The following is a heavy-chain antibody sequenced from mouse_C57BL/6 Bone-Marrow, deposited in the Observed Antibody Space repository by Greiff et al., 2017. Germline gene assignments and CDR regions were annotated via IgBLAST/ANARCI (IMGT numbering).Heavy chain of an antibody. CDR3: ARHAIYYDYDGYFDV. D-gene: IGHD2-4*01. CDR2: ISSGGSYT. V-gene: IGHV5-6*01. Sequence: EVQRVESGGDLVKPGGSLKLSCAASGFTFSSYGMSWVRQTPDKRLEWVATISSGGSYTYYPDSVKGRFTISRDNAKNTLYLQMSSLKSEDTAMYYCARHAIYYDYDGYFDVWGTGTTVTVSS. CDR1: GFTFSSYG. J-gene: IGHJ1*03.